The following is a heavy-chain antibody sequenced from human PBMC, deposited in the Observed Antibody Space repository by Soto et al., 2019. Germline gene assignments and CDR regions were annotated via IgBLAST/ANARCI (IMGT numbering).Heavy chain of an antibody. CDR3: ARDGKKGYGMDV. CDR1: GFTFSSYG. CDR2: IWYDGSKE. D-gene: IGHD1-26*01. V-gene: IGHV3-33*08. J-gene: IGHJ6*02. Sequence: QVQLVESGGGVVQPGRSLRLSCAASGFTFSSYGMHWVRQAPGKGLEWVAVIWYDGSKEYYAESVKGRFTISRDNSKNTLNLQMNSVRAEDTAVYYCARDGKKGYGMDVWGQGTTVTVSS.